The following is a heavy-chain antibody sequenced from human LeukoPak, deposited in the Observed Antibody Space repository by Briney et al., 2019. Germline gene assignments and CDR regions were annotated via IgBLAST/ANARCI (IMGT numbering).Heavy chain of an antibody. D-gene: IGHD3-16*01. CDR2: ISGSGGST. J-gene: IGHJ4*02. CDR3: AKDPQGD. CDR1: GFTFSNNA. V-gene: IGHV3-23*01. Sequence: GGSLRLSCAASGFTFSNNAMSWAHQAPGKGLEWVSAISGSGGSTYYADSVKGRFSISRDNSKNTLYLQMNSLRAGDTAVYYCAKDPQGDWGQGTLVTVSS.